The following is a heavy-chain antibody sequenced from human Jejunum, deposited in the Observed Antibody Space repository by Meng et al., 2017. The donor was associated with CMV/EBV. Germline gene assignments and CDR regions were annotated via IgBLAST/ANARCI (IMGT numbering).Heavy chain of an antibody. CDR1: FAFNAYE. V-gene: IGHV3-23*01. D-gene: IGHD6-13*01. CDR3: AKEMTTPAAGTVGFDY. Sequence: FAFNAYEMNWVRQAPGKGLEWVSAISGGGGSTYYTDSVKGRFTISRDNSKNTLYLQMNNLRAEDTALYYCAKEMTTPAAGTVGFDYWAQGALVTVSS. CDR2: ISGGGGST. J-gene: IGHJ4*02.